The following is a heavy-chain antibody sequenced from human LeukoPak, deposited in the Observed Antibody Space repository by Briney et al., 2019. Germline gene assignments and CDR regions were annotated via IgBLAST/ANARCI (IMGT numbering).Heavy chain of an antibody. CDR3: AKDIGYDILTGPKTLDY. V-gene: IGHV3-74*01. CDR1: GFTFSSYW. D-gene: IGHD3-9*01. CDR2: INSDGSST. Sequence: GGSLRLSCAASGFTFSSYWMHWVRQAPGKGLVWVSRINSDGSSTSYADSVKGRFTISRDNAKNSLYLQMNSLRAEDMALYYCAKDIGYDILTGPKTLDYWGQGTLVTVSS. J-gene: IGHJ4*02.